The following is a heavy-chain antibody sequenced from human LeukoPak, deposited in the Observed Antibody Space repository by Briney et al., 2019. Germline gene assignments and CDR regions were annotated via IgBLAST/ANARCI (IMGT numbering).Heavy chain of an antibody. D-gene: IGHD2-15*01. CDR1: GFTFSSYS. J-gene: IGHJ4*02. V-gene: IGHV3-21*01. Sequence: GGSLRLSCAASGFTFSSYSMNWVRQAPGKGLEWGSSISSSGSYIYYADSVKGRFTISRDNAKNSLYLQMNSLRAEDTAVYYCARDAHCSGGSCYHFDYWGQGTLVTVSS. CDR2: ISSSGSYI. CDR3: ARDAHCSGGSCYHFDY.